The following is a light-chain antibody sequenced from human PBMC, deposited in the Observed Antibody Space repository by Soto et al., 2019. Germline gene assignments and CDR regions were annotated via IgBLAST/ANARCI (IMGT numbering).Light chain of an antibody. V-gene: IGLV2-23*01. Sequence: QSALTQPASVSGSPGQSITISCTGTSSDVGKYNLVSWYQQHPGKTPKVMILQGYKRPSGVSNRFSGSKFGNTASLTISGLQAEDEAEYYCCAYAATYTYVFGTGTKVTVL. CDR3: CAYAATYTYV. CDR1: SSDVGKYNL. J-gene: IGLJ1*01. CDR2: QGY.